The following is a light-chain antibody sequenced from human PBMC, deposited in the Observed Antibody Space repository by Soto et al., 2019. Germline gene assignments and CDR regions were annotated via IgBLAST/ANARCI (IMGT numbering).Light chain of an antibody. V-gene: IGLV3-21*04. CDR3: QVWVSSSDQRV. Sequence: SYELTQPPSVSVAPGKTARITCGGNNIGSKSVHWYQQKPGQAPVLVIYYDSDRPSGIPERFSGSNSGNTATLTISRVEAGDEADYYCQVWVSSSDQRVFGGGTKVTVL. CDR1: NIGSKS. J-gene: IGLJ2*01. CDR2: YDS.